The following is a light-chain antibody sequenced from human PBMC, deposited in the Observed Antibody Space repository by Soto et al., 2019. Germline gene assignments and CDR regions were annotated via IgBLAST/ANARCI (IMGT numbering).Light chain of an antibody. Sequence: QSALTQPASVSGSPGQSITISCTGTSSDVGAYNFDSWYQHHPGRAPKLIIYEVTIRPSGASNRFSGSKSGNTASLTISGLQAEDEADYYCSSYTTSAPYVFGSGTKSPS. CDR2: EVT. CDR1: SSDVGAYNF. CDR3: SSYTTSAPYV. J-gene: IGLJ1*01. V-gene: IGLV2-14*01.